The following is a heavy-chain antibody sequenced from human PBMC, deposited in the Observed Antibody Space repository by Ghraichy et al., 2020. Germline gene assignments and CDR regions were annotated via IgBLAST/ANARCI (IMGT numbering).Heavy chain of an antibody. CDR2: INPNNGGT. CDR3: ARGGETRRDIVSSWYFDL. V-gene: IGHV1-2*02. D-gene: IGHD5/OR15-5a*01. CDR1: GYTFTDYY. J-gene: IGHJ2*01. Sequence: ASVKVSCKVSGYTFTDYYMHWVRQAPGQGLEWIGWINPNNGGTNYAQKFQGRVTMTRDTSITTAYMELDSLRSDDTAVYYCARGGETRRDIVSSWYFDLWGRGTLVTVSS.